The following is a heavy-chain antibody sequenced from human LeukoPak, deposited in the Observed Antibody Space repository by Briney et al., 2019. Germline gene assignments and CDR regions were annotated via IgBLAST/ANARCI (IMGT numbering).Heavy chain of an antibody. Sequence: RPGGSLRLSCAASGFTFSSYSMNWVRQAPGKGLEWVSYISSSSSTIYYADSVKGRFTISRDNAKNTLYLQMNSLRAEDTAVYYCAKSHYDYYDSSGYDYWGQGTLVTVSS. D-gene: IGHD3-22*01. CDR2: ISSSSSTI. J-gene: IGHJ4*02. V-gene: IGHV3-48*01. CDR1: GFTFSSYS. CDR3: AKSHYDYYDSSGYDY.